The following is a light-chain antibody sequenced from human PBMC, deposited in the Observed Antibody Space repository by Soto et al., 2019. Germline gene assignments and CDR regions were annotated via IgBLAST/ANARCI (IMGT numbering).Light chain of an antibody. J-gene: IGLJ3*02. CDR1: SSDVGSYNL. V-gene: IGLV2-23*01. CDR3: CSFAGSSTWV. Sequence: QSALIQPASVSGSPGQSITISCTGTSSDVGSYNLVSWYQQHPGKAPKLMIYEGSKRPSGVSNRFSGSKSGNTASLTISGVQAEDEADYYCCSFAGSSTWVFGGGTQLTVL. CDR2: EGS.